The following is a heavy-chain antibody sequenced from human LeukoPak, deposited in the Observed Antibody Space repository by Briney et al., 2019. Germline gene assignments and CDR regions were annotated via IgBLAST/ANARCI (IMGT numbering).Heavy chain of an antibody. CDR1: GDSVSSNSAA. CDR2: TYYRSKWYN. J-gene: IGHJ2*01. D-gene: IGHD4-17*01. V-gene: IGHV6-1*01. Sequence: SQTLSLTCAISGDSVSSNSAAWNWIRQSPSRGLEWLGRTYYRSKWYNDYAVYVKSRITINPDTSKHQFSLQLNSVTPEDTAVYYCAREDYGDYDIHWYFDLWGRGTLVTVSS. CDR3: AREDYGDYDIHWYFDL.